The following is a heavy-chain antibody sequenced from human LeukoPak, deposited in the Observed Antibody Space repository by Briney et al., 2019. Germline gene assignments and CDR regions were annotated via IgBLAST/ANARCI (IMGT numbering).Heavy chain of an antibody. CDR2: ISGSGGST. J-gene: IGHJ4*02. D-gene: IGHD1-26*01. CDR3: AKDRLVGAPFDY. CDR1: GFTFSSYG. Sequence: GGSLRLSCAASGFTFSSYGMSWVRQAPGKGLEWVSAISGSGGSTYYADSVKGRFTISRDNSKSTLHLQMNSLRAEDTAVYYCAKDRLVGAPFDYWGQGTLVTVSS. V-gene: IGHV3-23*01.